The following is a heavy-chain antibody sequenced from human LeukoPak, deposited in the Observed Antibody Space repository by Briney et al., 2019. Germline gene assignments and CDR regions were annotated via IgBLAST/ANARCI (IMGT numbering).Heavy chain of an antibody. CDR1: GYTFTSYG. D-gene: IGHD3-10*01. J-gene: IGHJ3*02. V-gene: IGHV1-18*01. CDR3: ARDSMVTNVNDAFDI. CDR2: IIAYNGNA. Sequence: ASVKVSCKASGYTFTSYGISWVRQAPGQGLEWMGWIIAYNGNANYVQKLQGRVTMTTDTSTSTAYMELRRLKADDTAVYYCARDSMVTNVNDAFDIWGQGTMVTVSS.